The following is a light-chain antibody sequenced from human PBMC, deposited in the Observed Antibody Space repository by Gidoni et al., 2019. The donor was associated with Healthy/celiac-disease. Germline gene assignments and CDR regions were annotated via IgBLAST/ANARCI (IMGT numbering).Light chain of an antibody. CDR1: QSVIHSY. Sequence: EIVLTQSSGTLSVSSGERATLSCRASQSVIHSYLSWYQQKPGQAPRLLICAASSRATCIPDRVSGGGSGTDFTLTISRLEPEDSAEYYCQQYGTSRTFGQGTKVEIK. CDR2: AAS. J-gene: IGKJ1*01. V-gene: IGKV3-20*01. CDR3: QQYGTSRT.